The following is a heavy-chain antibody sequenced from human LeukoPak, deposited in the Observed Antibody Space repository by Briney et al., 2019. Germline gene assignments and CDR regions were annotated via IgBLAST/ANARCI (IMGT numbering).Heavy chain of an antibody. CDR1: GYTLTELS. D-gene: IGHD3-16*01. Sequence: ASVKVSCKVSGYTLTELSMHWVRQAPGKGLEWMGGFDPEDGETIYAQEFQGRVTMTEDTSTDTAYMELSSLRSEDTAVYYCATGIMITFGGVTDYWGQGTLVTVSS. J-gene: IGHJ4*02. CDR3: ATGIMITFGGVTDY. V-gene: IGHV1-24*01. CDR2: FDPEDGET.